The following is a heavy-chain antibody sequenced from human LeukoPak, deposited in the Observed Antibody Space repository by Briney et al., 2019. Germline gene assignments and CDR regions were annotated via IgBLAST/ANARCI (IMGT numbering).Heavy chain of an antibody. V-gene: IGHV3-30*02. D-gene: IGHD3-22*01. CDR1: GFTFSSYG. CDR3: ARGRDYYDSSGYSDAFDI. CDR2: IRYDGSNK. J-gene: IGHJ3*02. Sequence: TGGSLRLSCAASGFTFSSYGMHWVRQAPGKGLEWVAFIRYDGSNKYYADSVKGRFTISRDNAKNSLYLQMNSLRAEDTAVYYCARGRDYYDSSGYSDAFDIWGQGTMVTVSS.